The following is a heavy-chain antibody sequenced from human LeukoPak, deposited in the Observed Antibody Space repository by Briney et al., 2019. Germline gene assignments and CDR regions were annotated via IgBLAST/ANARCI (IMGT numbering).Heavy chain of an antibody. Sequence: GSLLLSSGAAGCAFISYGMQWVRQAPGKGLEWVAFIRYDGSNKYYSDSVKRRFTISRDNSKNTLYLQMNSLRAEDTAVYYCATGYGWEAYYYYYYMDVWGKGTTVTISS. CDR3: ATGYGWEAYYYYYYMDV. V-gene: IGHV3-30*02. CDR1: GCAFISYG. D-gene: IGHD1-26*01. CDR2: IRYDGSNK. J-gene: IGHJ6*03.